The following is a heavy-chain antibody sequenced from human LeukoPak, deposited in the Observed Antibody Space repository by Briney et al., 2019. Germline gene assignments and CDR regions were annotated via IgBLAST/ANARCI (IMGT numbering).Heavy chain of an antibody. D-gene: IGHD3-10*01. Sequence: SETLSLTCTVSGGSISSYYWSWIRQPPGKGLEWIGYIYYSGSTNYNPSLKSRVTISVDTSKNQFSPKLSSVTAADTAVYYCASTAKSGSDYWGQGTLVTVSS. J-gene: IGHJ4*02. CDR3: ASTAKSGSDY. CDR1: GGSISSYY. CDR2: IYYSGST. V-gene: IGHV4-59*01.